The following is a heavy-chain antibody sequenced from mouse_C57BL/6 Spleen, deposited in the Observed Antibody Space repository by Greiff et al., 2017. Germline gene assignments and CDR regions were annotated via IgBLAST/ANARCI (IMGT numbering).Heavy chain of an antibody. V-gene: IGHV5-17*01. CDR1: GFTFSDYG. Sequence: DVKLVESGGGLVKPGGSLKLSCAASGFTFSDYGMHWVRQAPEKGLEWVAYISRGSSTIDYADKVKGRFTIARDNAKNTLFLQLTSLRSEDTAMYYCARDYCGSSQYYYAMDDWGQGTSVTVSS. J-gene: IGHJ4*01. CDR2: ISRGSSTI. D-gene: IGHD1-1*01. CDR3: ARDYCGSSQYYYAMDD.